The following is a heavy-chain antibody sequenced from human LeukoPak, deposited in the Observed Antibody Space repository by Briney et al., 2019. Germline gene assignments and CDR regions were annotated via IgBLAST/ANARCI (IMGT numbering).Heavy chain of an antibody. D-gene: IGHD6-13*01. CDR2: IYYSGST. Sequence: SETLSLTCTVSGGSISSGGYYWSWIRQHPGKGLEWIGYIYYSGSTNYNPSLKSRVTISVDTSKNQFSLKLSSVTAADTAVYYCAREGSSSWYGLIDPWGQGTLVTVSS. J-gene: IGHJ5*02. CDR3: AREGSSSWYGLIDP. V-gene: IGHV4-61*08. CDR1: GGSISSGGYY.